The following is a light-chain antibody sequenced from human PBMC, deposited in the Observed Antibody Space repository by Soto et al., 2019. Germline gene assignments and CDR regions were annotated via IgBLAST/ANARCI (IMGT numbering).Light chain of an antibody. V-gene: IGKV2-30*01. CDR1: HSLVYSDGIAY. CDR3: MQGTHWPPYT. Sequence: DVVMTQSPLSLPVTLGQPASISCRSSHSLVYSDGIAYLNWFQQRPGQSPRRLIYKVSYRDSGVPDRFSGSGSRTDFTLRISRVEAEDVGVYYCMQGTHWPPYTFGQGTKLEIK. J-gene: IGKJ2*01. CDR2: KVS.